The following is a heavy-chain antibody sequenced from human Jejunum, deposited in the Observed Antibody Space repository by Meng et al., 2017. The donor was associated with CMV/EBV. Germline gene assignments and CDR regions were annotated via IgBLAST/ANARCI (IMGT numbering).Heavy chain of an antibody. CDR1: GDSVSSNNAA. D-gene: IGHD2-2*01. J-gene: IGHJ4*02. CDR2: TYYRSKWSN. CDR3: ARLHCSSTSCYVDC. Sequence: QVHLQQAGPGLVKPSQTLSIPCAIPGDSVSSNNAAWNWIRQSPSRGLEWLGRTYYRSKWSNDYAVSVKSRITVNPDTSKNQFSLQLNSVTPEDTAVYYCARLHCSSTSCYVDCWGQGTLVTVSS. V-gene: IGHV6-1*01.